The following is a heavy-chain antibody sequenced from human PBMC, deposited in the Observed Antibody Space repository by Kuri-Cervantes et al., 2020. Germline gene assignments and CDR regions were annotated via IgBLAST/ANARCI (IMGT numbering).Heavy chain of an antibody. J-gene: IGHJ4*02. CDR2: INTNTGNP. D-gene: IGHD1-7*01. CDR3: ARDRLELGYTIGQTDY. CDR1: GYTFTSYA. Sequence: ASVKVSCKASGYTFTSYAMNWVRQAPGQGLEWMGWINTNTGNPTYAQGFTGRFVFSLDTSVSTAYLQISSLKAEDTAVYYCARDRLELGYTIGQTDYWGQGTLVTVSS. V-gene: IGHV7-4-1*02.